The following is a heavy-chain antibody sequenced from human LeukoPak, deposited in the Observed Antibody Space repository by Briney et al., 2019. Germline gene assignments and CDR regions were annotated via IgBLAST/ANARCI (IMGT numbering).Heavy chain of an antibody. Sequence: SETLSLTCTVSGGSISSYYWSWIRQPPGKGLEWIGYIYYSGSTNYNPSLKSRVTISVDTSKNQFSLKLSSVTAADTAVYYCAREGFGELSLDYWGQGTLVTVSS. CDR2: IYYSGST. D-gene: IGHD3-10*01. J-gene: IGHJ4*02. V-gene: IGHV4-59*01. CDR1: GGSISSYY. CDR3: AREGFGELSLDY.